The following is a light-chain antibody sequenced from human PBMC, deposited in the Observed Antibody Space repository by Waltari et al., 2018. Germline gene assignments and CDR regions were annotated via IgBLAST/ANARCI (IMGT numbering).Light chain of an antibody. CDR2: VVY. V-gene: IGLV2-23*02. CDR1: SNDIGNYNL. CDR3: CSYAGRSTWV. J-gene: IGLJ3*02. Sequence: QSALTQPASVSGSPGQSITISCTGTSNDIGNYNLVSWYQQHPGKAPKLMIYVVYNRPSGVSNRLSGAKSGNTASLTIFGLQAEDEADYYCCSYAGRSTWVFGGGTKVTVL.